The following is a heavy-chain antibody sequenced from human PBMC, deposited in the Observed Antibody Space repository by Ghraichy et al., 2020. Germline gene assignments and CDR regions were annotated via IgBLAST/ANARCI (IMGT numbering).Heavy chain of an antibody. CDR2: IYYNGNT. V-gene: IGHV4-31*03. J-gene: IGHJ3*02. CDR3: ARAEAIVVVPAAIGFDI. Sequence: SETLSLTCTVSGASIRSGGYYWSWIRQHPGKGLEWIGYIYYNGNTYYSPSLKSRVTISIDTSENQFSLKLTSVTAADTALYYCARAEAIVVVPAAIGFDIWGQGTMVTVSS. CDR1: GASIRSGGYY. D-gene: IGHD2-2*01.